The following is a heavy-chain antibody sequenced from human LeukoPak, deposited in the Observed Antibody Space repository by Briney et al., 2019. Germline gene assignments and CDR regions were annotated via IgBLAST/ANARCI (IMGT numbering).Heavy chain of an antibody. CDR3: ARGEDILAYFDY. Sequence: SVKVSCKASGYTFTGYYMHWVRQAPGQGLEWMGWINPMFGTANYAQSFEDRLTITADESTTTAYMELRSLRAEDTAVYFCARGEDILAYFDYWGQGTLVTVSS. V-gene: IGHV1-69*13. J-gene: IGHJ4*02. D-gene: IGHD3-9*01. CDR2: INPMFGTA. CDR1: GYTFTGYY.